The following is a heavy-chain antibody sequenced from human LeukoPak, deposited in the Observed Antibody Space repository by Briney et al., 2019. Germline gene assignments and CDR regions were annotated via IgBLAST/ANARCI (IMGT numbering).Heavy chain of an antibody. CDR2: ISGSGDNT. D-gene: IGHD3-3*01. CDR3: AKVSSGEHTFWSDFSQDKWFDP. J-gene: IGHJ5*02. V-gene: IGHV3-23*01. CDR1: GFTFSGFA. Sequence: LPGGSLRLSCAASGFTFSGFAMSWVRRTPGKGLEWVSGISGSGDNTLYADSVKGRFTISRDNSKQTLYLQMNSLGAADTAVYYCAKVSSGEHTFWSDFSQDKWFDPWGLGTLVTVAS.